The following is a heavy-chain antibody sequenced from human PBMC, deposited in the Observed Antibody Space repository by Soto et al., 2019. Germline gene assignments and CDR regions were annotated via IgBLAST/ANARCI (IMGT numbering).Heavy chain of an antibody. Sequence: QVQLQESGPGLVKPSQTLSLTCTVSGDSVNSGAYYWSWVRQHPGKGLEWIGYIYDSGSTYYNPSLKRRVTISVDTSRNQFSLKLNSVTVADTAVYYCASSAFGEGNWFDPWGQGTLVTVSS. CDR1: GDSVNSGAYY. CDR3: ASSAFGEGNWFDP. V-gene: IGHV4-31*03. CDR2: IYDSGST. J-gene: IGHJ5*02. D-gene: IGHD3-16*01.